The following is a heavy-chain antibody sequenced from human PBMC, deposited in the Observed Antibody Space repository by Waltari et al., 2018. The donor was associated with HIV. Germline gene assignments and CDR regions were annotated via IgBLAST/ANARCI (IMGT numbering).Heavy chain of an antibody. J-gene: IGHJ5*02. CDR2: ISAGDGVT. Sequence: EVQLLESGENFAQPGGSLRISCVVSGFSLRNYGMTWVRHTPGTGLEWVSTISAGDGVTHFASSVRGRFSVSTDTSKNTLYLLMDGLTVDDTGVYYCARDPFPFHSSTYYSGTWFDPWGKGTPVTVSS. D-gene: IGHD3-22*01. CDR1: GFSLRNYG. CDR3: ARDPFPFHSSTYYSGTWFDP. V-gene: IGHV3-23*01.